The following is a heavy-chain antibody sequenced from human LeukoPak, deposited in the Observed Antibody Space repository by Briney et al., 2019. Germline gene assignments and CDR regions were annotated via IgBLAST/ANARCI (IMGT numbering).Heavy chain of an antibody. CDR1: XFTXXXXS. CDR3: AREGRGTPTEAFDI. V-gene: IGHV3-21*01. CDR2: ISGNSAYR. D-gene: IGHD3-16*01. Sequence: AAXXFTXXXXSLNXVRXAPGXXXXXVPXISGNSAYRDYADSLKGRFTISRDNAKNSLYLQMDSLRADDTAVYYCAREGRGTPTEAFDIWGQGTMVTVSS. J-gene: IGHJ3*02.